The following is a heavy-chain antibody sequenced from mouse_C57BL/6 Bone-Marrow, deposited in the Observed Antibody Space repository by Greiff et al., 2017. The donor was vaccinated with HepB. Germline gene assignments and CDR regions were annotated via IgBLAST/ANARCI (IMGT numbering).Heavy chain of an antibody. J-gene: IGHJ2*01. D-gene: IGHD1-1*01. CDR2: IDPSDSYT. CDR1: GYTFTSYW. CDR3: AVYGYY. Sequence: VQLQQPGAELVMPGASVKLSCKASGYTFTSYWMHWVKQRPGQGLEWIGEIDPSDSYTNYNQKFKGKSTLTVDKSSSTAYMQLSSLTSEDSAVDYCAVYGYYWGQGTTLTVSS. V-gene: IGHV1-69*01.